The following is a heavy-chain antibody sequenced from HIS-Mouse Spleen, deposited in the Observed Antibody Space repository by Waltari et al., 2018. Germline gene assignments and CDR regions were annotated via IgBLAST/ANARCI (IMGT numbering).Heavy chain of an antibody. CDR3: AREIPYSSSWYDWYFDL. Sequence: QLQLQESGPGLVKPSETLSLTCTVSGGSISSRSYYWGWIRQPPGKGREWIGSIYYSGSTYYNPSLQSRVTISVDTSKNQFSLKLSSVTAADTAVYYCAREIPYSSSWYDWYFDLWGRGTLVTVSS. CDR1: GGSISSRSYY. D-gene: IGHD6-13*01. J-gene: IGHJ2*01. CDR2: IYYSGST. V-gene: IGHV4-39*07.